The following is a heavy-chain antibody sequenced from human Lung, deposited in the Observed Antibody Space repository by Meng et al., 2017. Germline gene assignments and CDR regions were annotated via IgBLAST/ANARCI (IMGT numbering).Heavy chain of an antibody. D-gene: IGHD4-11*01. CDR1: GGSFSDYY. CDR3: ARGPTTMAHDFDY. V-gene: IGHV4-34*01. J-gene: IGHJ4*02. Sequence: QGGAGLLKPWGPFALPCVFSGGSFSDYYWSWIRQPPGKGLEWIGEINHSGSTNYNPSLESRATISVDTSQNNLSLKLSSVTAADSAVYYCARGPTTMAHDFDYWGQGTLVTVSS. CDR2: INHSGST.